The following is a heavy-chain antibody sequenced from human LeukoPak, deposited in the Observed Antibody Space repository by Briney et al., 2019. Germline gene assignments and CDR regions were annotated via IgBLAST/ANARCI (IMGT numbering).Heavy chain of an antibody. J-gene: IGHJ6*03. CDR1: GGSISSSSYY. Sequence: SETLSLTCTVSGGSISSSSYYWGWIRQPPGKGLEWIGYIYYSGYTNYNPSLKSRVTISVDTSKNQFSLKLSSVTAADTAVYYCARTTMVRGTYYMDVWGKGTTVTISS. V-gene: IGHV4-61*05. CDR2: IYYSGYT. CDR3: ARTTMVRGTYYMDV. D-gene: IGHD3-10*01.